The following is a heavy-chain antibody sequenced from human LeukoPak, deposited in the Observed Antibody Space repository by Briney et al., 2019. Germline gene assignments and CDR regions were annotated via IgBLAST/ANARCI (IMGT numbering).Heavy chain of an antibody. CDR3: ARDTPNTIFGVVTAFDY. Sequence: GASVKLSFNASGYSFTFYYMHWVRKAPGQGLEWVGIINPSGGSTSYEQKFQGRVTMTRDMSTSTVYMQLSSLRSEDTAVYYCARDTPNTIFGVVTAFDYWGQGTLVTVSS. V-gene: IGHV1-46*01. CDR2: INPSGGST. J-gene: IGHJ4*02. CDR1: GYSFTFYY. D-gene: IGHD3-3*01.